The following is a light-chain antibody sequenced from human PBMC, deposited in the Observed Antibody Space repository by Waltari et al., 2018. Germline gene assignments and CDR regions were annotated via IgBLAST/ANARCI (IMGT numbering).Light chain of an antibody. CDR2: EVS. CDR3: SSYAGSNNVV. Sequence: QSALTHPPPASGSPGQSVTISCPGPSSAVVRYNYVSWYQQHPGKAPKLMIYEVSKRPSGVPARLSGSKSGNTASLTVSGLQAEDEADYYCSSYAGSNNVVFGGGTKLTVL. V-gene: IGLV2-8*01. J-gene: IGLJ2*01. CDR1: SSAVVRYNY.